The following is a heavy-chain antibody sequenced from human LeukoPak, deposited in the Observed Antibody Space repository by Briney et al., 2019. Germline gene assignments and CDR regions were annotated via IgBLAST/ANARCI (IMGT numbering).Heavy chain of an antibody. V-gene: IGHV3-48*02. Sequence: GGSLRLSCAASGLTFSAYNMHWVRQAPGKGLEWVSYISTSGTTKYYADSVKGRFTISRDNAMNSLYLQMNSLRDEDTSVYYCARGYSFGTLGVQHWGQGTLVTVSS. CDR3: ARGYSFGTLGVQH. J-gene: IGHJ1*01. D-gene: IGHD5-18*01. CDR2: ISTSGTTK. CDR1: GLTFSAYN.